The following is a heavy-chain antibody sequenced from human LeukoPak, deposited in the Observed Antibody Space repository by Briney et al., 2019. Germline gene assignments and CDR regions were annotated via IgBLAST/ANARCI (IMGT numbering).Heavy chain of an antibody. D-gene: IGHD2-21*02. J-gene: IGHJ3*02. CDR2: INPNTGGT. CDR1: GYTFTHFY. CDR3: ARDLVVVTGLRTRGSFDI. Sequence: ASVKVSCKASGYTFTHFYMHWVRQAPGQRLEWVGVINPNTGGTNYAQKFHDRVTVTRDTSTSTVYMELSSLRSEDTAVYYCARDLVVVTGLRTRGSFDIWGQGTMVTVSS. V-gene: IGHV1-46*01.